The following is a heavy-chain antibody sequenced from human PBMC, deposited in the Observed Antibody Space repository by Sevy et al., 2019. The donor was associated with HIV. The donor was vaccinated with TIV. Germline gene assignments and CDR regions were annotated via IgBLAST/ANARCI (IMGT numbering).Heavy chain of an antibody. V-gene: IGHV3-30*18. Sequence: GGSLRLSCAASGYIFSSYGIHWVRQAPGKGLEWVAFLSYDERNKYYADSVKGRFTISGDSSKNTFYLHMNNLRADDTAVYYCAKDRDVLLVPSTMRDEYPGYGMDVWGQGTTVTVSS. CDR3: AKDRDVLLVPSTMRDEYPGYGMDV. D-gene: IGHD2-2*01. J-gene: IGHJ6*02. CDR1: GYIFSSYG. CDR2: LSYDERNK.